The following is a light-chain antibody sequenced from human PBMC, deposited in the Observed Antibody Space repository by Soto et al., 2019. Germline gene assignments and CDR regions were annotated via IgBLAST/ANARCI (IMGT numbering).Light chain of an antibody. CDR3: SSYTTTTRL. CDR1: SSDVGGYNY. Sequence: QSALTQPASVSGSPGQSITISCTGTSSDVGGYNYVSWYQQHSGQAPKLIIYEVSNRPSGVSNRFSGSKSGNTASLTISGLQAEDEADYYCSSYTTTTRLFGGGTQLTVL. CDR2: EVS. J-gene: IGLJ3*02. V-gene: IGLV2-14*01.